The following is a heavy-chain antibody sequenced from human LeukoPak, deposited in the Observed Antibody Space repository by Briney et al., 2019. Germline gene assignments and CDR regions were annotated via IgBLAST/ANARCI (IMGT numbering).Heavy chain of an antibody. CDR3: ARSSGRSPFDM. D-gene: IGHD6-19*01. CDR1: GFTFSSDW. Sequence: GGSLRLSRAASGFTFSSDWMHWVRQGPGEGLVWVSRVNSDGGSTNYADSVKGRFTISRDNAKNTLYLQMNSLRADDTAVYYCARSSGRSPFDMWGQGTMVTVSS. J-gene: IGHJ3*02. V-gene: IGHV3-74*01. CDR2: VNSDGGST.